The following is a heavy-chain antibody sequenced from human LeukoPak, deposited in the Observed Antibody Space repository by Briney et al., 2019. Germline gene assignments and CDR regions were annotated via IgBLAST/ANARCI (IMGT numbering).Heavy chain of an antibody. CDR3: ARSEGDGGDAFDI. V-gene: IGHV3-30-3*01. CDR1: GFTFSSYS. CDR2: ISYDGSNK. D-gene: IGHD3-16*01. Sequence: GSLRLSCGASGFTFSSYSLHWVPQAPGKGVGGGAVISYDGSNKYYADSVKGRFTISRDNSKNTLYLQMNSLRAEDTAVYYCARSEGDGGDAFDIWGQGTMVTVSS. J-gene: IGHJ3*02.